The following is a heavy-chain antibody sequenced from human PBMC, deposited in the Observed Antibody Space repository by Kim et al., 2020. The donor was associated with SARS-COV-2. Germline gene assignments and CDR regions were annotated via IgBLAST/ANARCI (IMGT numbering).Heavy chain of an antibody. D-gene: IGHD3-3*01. V-gene: IGHV4-4*07. Sequence: NPAPKSRVNRSVDTSKNHFSLKLSSVTDADTAVYYCAREQDTIFGGAFDPWGQGTLVTVSS. CDR3: AREQDTIFGGAFDP. J-gene: IGHJ5*02.